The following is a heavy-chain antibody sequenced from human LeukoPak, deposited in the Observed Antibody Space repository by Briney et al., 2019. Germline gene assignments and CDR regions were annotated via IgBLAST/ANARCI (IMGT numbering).Heavy chain of an antibody. V-gene: IGHV3-48*03. Sequence: GGSLRLSCAASGFTFSSYEMNWIRQAPGKGLEWISYISNSGNTKYYADSVKGRFSTSRDNANNSLYLQMNSLRAEDTAVYYCARAYSETYGLGYYYMDVWGKGTTVTISS. J-gene: IGHJ6*03. CDR2: ISNSGNTK. D-gene: IGHD1-26*01. CDR1: GFTFSSYE. CDR3: ARAYSETYGLGYYYMDV.